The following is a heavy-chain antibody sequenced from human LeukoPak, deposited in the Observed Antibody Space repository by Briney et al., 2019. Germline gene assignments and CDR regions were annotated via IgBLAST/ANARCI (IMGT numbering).Heavy chain of an antibody. CDR1: GGSISSGDYY. J-gene: IGHJ5*02. V-gene: IGHV4-30-4*01. D-gene: IGHD1-26*01. Sequence: PSETLSLTCTVSGGSISSGDYYWSWIRQPPGKGLEWIGYIYYSGSSYNPSLKSRVSMSVDTSRNQFSLKLSSVTAADTAVYYCASGEGAFGHSGQGTLVTVSS. CDR3: ASGEGAFGH. CDR2: IYYSGS.